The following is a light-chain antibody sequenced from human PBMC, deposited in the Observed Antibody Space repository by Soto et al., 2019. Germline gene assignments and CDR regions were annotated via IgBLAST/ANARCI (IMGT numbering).Light chain of an antibody. CDR2: GAS. J-gene: IGKJ1*01. CDR1: QRFSTN. Sequence: EIVRTQFPPTLSLSPGERATLSCRASQRFSTNLAWYQQKPGQAPRLLIYGASTRATGIPARFSGSGSGTEFTLTISSLQSEDFAVYYCQQYNNWPPWTFGQGTKVEIK. V-gene: IGKV3-15*01. CDR3: QQYNNWPPWT.